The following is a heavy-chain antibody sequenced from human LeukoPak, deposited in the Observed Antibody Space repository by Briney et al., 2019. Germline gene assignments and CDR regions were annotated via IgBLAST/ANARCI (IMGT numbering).Heavy chain of an antibody. CDR1: GFAFTNYA. CDR3: ASSDYLWYFDY. D-gene: IGHD2/OR15-2a*01. J-gene: IGHJ4*02. CDR2: ISYDGNIE. Sequence: PGGSLRLSCAASGFAFTNYAMHWVRQAPGKGLEWVAVISYDGNIEYYTDSVKGRFTISRDNSKNTVFLQMNSLRAEDTAVYYCASSDYLWYFDYWGQGTLVTVSS. V-gene: IGHV3-30-3*01.